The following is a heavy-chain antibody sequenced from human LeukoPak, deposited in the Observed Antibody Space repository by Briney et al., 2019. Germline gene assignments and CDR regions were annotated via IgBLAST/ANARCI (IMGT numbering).Heavy chain of an antibody. V-gene: IGHV3-30*03. D-gene: IGHD3-9*01. J-gene: IGHJ4*01. CDR2: TSHDESNK. Sequence: GGSLRLSCEASGFTFNLFSMHWIRQTPGKGLEWVSATSHDESNKLYADSVKGRFTISRDNSRDTVYLQMNNLRLDDAGTYYCARSRLGLWLSVVDYWGQGSLVTVSA. CDR1: GFTFNLFS. CDR3: ARSRLGLWLSVVDY.